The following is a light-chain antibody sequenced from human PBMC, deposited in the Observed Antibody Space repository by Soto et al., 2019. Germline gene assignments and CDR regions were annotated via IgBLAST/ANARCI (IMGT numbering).Light chain of an antibody. CDR3: EPYSRSPPYA. J-gene: IGKJ2*01. CDR2: GAS. V-gene: IGKV3-20*01. CDR1: QSVSSSY. Sequence: EIVLTQSPGTLSLSPGERATLSCRASQSVSSSYLAWDQQKPGQAPRLLIYGASSRATGIPDRFSGSGSGTDFTLTISSLEPEDFAVYYCEPYSRSPPYAFGQGPKLEIK.